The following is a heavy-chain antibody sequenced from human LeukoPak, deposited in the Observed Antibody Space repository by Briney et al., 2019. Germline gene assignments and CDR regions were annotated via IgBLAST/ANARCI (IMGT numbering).Heavy chain of an antibody. CDR2: MNPNSGNT. CDR3: ARGWSVSSSRLPNWFDP. V-gene: IGHV1-8*01. Sequence: ASVKVSCKASGYTFTSYDINWVRQATGQGLEWMGWMNPNSGNTGYAQKFQGRVTMTRNTSISTAYMELSSLRSEDTAVYYCARGWSVSSSRLPNWFDPWGQGTLVTVSS. D-gene: IGHD6-13*01. CDR1: GYTFTSYD. J-gene: IGHJ5*02.